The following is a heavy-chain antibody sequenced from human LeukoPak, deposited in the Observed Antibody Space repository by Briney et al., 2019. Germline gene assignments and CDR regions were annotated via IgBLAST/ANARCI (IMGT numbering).Heavy chain of an antibody. Sequence: GGSLRLSCAASGFTFSSYSMNWVRQAPGKGLEWVSSISSSSSYIYYADSVKGRFTISRDNSKNTLYLQMNSLRAEDTAVYYCARVEDTYYYYYYMDVWGKGTTVTVSS. J-gene: IGHJ6*03. CDR2: ISSSSSYI. CDR1: GFTFSSYS. CDR3: ARVEDTYYYYYYMDV. V-gene: IGHV3-21*01.